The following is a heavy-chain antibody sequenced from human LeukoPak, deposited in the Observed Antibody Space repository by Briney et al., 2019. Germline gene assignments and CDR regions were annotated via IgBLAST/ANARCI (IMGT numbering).Heavy chain of an antibody. CDR3: ARENIVGGYFDY. D-gene: IGHD1-26*01. J-gene: IGHJ4*02. CDR1: GGTFSSYA. V-gene: IGHV1-69*10. CDR2: IIPILGIA. Sequence: ASVKVSCKASGGTFSSYAISWVRQAPGQGLEWMGGIIPILGIANYAQKFQGRVTITADKSTSTAYMELSSLRSEDTAVYYCARENIVGGYFDYWGQGTLVTVSS.